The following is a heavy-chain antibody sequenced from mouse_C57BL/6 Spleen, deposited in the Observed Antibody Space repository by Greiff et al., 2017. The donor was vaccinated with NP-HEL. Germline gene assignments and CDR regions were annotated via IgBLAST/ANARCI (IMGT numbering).Heavy chain of an antibody. V-gene: IGHV5-4*03. D-gene: IGHD1-1*01. CDR3: ARKGDYGSSYDWYFDV. Sequence: EVKLMESGGGLVKPGGSLKLSCAASGFTFSSYAMSWVRQTPEKRLEWVATISDGGSYTYYPDNVKGRFTISRDNAKNNLYLQMSHLKSEDTAMYYCARKGDYGSSYDWYFDVWGTGTTVTVSS. J-gene: IGHJ1*03. CDR2: ISDGGSYT. CDR1: GFTFSSYA.